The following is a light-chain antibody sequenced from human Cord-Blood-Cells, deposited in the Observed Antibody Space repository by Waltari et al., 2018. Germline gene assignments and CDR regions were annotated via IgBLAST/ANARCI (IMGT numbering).Light chain of an antibody. J-gene: IGKJ2*01. CDR2: WAS. CDR3: QQYYSTPYT. V-gene: IGKV4-1*01. CDR1: QSVLYSSNNKNY. Sequence: DIVMTQSPDSLAVSLGERATINCKSSQSVLYSSNNKNYLAWYQQKPGQPPKVLIYWASTRESGVPDRFSGSGSVTDFTLTISSLQAEDVAVYYCQQYYSTPYTFGQGTKLEIK.